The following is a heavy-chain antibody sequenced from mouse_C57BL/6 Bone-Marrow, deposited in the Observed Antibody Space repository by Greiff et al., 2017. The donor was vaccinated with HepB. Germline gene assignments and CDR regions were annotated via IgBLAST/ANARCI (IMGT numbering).Heavy chain of an antibody. D-gene: IGHD2-3*01. J-gene: IGHJ4*01. V-gene: IGHV1-81*01. Sequence: QAQLKESGAELARPGASVKLSCKASGYTFTSYGISWVKQRTGQGLEWIGEIYPRSGNTYYNEKFKGKATLTADKSSSTAYMELRSLTSEDSAVYFCARGGGDGYPYYYAMDYWGQGTSVTVSS. CDR2: IYPRSGNT. CDR3: ARGGGDGYPYYYAMDY. CDR1: GYTFTSYG.